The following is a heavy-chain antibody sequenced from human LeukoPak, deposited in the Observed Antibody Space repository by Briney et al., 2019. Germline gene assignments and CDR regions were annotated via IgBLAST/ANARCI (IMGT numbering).Heavy chain of an antibody. J-gene: IGHJ4*02. CDR2: INPSGGST. Sequence: ASVKVSCKASGYTFTRFYMHWVRLAPGQGLEWMGIINPSGGSTSYAQKFQGRVTMTRDTSTSTVYMEVSSLRSEDTAVYYCARVGTSCTNGVCFFDSWGQGTLITVSS. V-gene: IGHV1-46*01. D-gene: IGHD2-8*01. CDR3: ARVGTSCTNGVCFFDS. CDR1: GYTFTRFY.